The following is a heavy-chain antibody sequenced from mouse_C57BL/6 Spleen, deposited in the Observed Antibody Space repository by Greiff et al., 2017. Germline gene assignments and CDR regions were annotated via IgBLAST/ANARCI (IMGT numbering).Heavy chain of an antibody. J-gene: IGHJ2*01. CDR1: GFTFSSYA. Sequence: EVKVVESGEGLVKPGGSLKLSCAASGFTFSSYAMSWVRQTPEKRLEWVAYISSGGDYIYYADTVKGRFTISRDNARNTLYLQMSSLKSEDRAMYYCTGDGGLRRGNFDYWGQGTTLTVSS. V-gene: IGHV5-9-1*02. CDR3: TGDGGLRRGNFDY. D-gene: IGHD2-4*01. CDR2: ISSGGDYI.